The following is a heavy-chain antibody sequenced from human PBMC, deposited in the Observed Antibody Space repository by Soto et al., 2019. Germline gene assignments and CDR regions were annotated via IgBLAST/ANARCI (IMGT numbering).Heavy chain of an antibody. Sequence: ASETLSLTCTVSGGSISSGDYYWSWIRQPPGKGQEWIGYIYYSGSTYYNPSLKSRVTISVDTSKNQFSLKLSSVTAADTAVYYCARADYYDSSGYGTYYYYYGMDVWGQGTTVTVSS. J-gene: IGHJ6*02. D-gene: IGHD3-22*01. CDR1: GGSISSGDYY. V-gene: IGHV4-30-4*01. CDR2: IYYSGST. CDR3: ARADYYDSSGYGTYYYYYGMDV.